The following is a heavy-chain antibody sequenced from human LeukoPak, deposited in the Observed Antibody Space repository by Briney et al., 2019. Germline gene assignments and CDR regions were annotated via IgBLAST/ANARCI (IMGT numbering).Heavy chain of an antibody. J-gene: IGHJ6*03. CDR2: NSAYNGNT. CDR1: GYTFTSYA. D-gene: IGHD3-10*01. CDR3: ATGIYGSGRRPYYYYYMDV. Sequence: ASVKVSCKASGYTFTSYATSWVRQAPGQGLEWMGWNSAYNGNTNYAQKLQGRVTMTTDTSTSTAYMELRSLRSDDTAVYYCATGIYGSGRRPYYYYYMDVWGKGTTVTVSS. V-gene: IGHV1-18*01.